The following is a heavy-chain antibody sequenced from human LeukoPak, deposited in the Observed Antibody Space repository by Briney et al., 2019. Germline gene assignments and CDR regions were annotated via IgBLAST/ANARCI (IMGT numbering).Heavy chain of an antibody. CDR1: GYTFTGYY. CDR3: ARTFGNILTGYDPDY. V-gene: IGHV1-2*02. CDR2: INPNSGGT. J-gene: IGHJ4*02. Sequence: ASVKVSCKASGYTFTGYYMHWVRQAPGQGLEWMGWINPNSGGTNYAQKFQGRVTMTRDTSISTAYMELSRLRSDDTAVYYCARTFGNILTGYDPDYWGQGTLVTVSS. D-gene: IGHD3-9*01.